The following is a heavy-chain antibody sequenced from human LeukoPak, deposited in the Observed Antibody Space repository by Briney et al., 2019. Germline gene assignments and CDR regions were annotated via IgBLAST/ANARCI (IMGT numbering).Heavy chain of an antibody. J-gene: IGHJ6*02. Sequence: GASLNVSCKAFGYNFKEYSLHWVRQAPGQGLEWMGWISPKNGYAKFAPKFRGGATMTSDTSVNTTYLTLSSLRSDDTAIYYCAREIPPPEYGDEYFYGLDVWGQGTTVIVSS. D-gene: IGHD4-17*01. V-gene: IGHV1-2*02. CDR2: ISPKNGYA. CDR3: AREIPPPEYGDEYFYGLDV. CDR1: GYNFKEYS.